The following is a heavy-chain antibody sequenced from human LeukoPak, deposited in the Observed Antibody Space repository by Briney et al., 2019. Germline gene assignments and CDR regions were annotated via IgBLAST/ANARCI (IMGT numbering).Heavy chain of an antibody. Sequence: GGSLRLSCAASGFTFSSYWMTWVRQAPGKGLEWVANIKGDGREKYYVDSVKGRFTISRDNSKNTLYLQMNSLRAEDTAVYYCANYDFWSGYSKYYFDYWGQGTLVTVSS. J-gene: IGHJ4*02. V-gene: IGHV3-7*01. CDR3: ANYDFWSGYSKYYFDY. CDR1: GFTFSSYW. CDR2: IKGDGREK. D-gene: IGHD3-3*01.